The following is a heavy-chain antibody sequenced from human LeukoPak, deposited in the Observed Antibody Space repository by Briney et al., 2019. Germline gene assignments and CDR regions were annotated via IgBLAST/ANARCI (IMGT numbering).Heavy chain of an antibody. CDR2: ISSSSSYI. V-gene: IGHV3-21*01. J-gene: IGHJ6*02. CDR1: GFTSSSYS. CDR3: AREMDYGDYPLLSMDV. D-gene: IGHD4-17*01. Sequence: GGSLRLSCAASGFTSSSYSMNWVRQAPGKGLEWVSSISSSSSYIYYADSVKGRFTISRDNAKNSLYLQMNSLRAEDTAVYYCAREMDYGDYPLLSMDVWGQGTTVTVSS.